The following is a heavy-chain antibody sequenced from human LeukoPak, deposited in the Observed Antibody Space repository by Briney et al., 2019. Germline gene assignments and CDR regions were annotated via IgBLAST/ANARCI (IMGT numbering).Heavy chain of an antibody. D-gene: IGHD2-21*02. CDR1: GGSFSGYY. V-gene: IGHV4-34*01. CDR2: INHSGST. Sequence: SETLSLTCAVYGGSFSGYYWSWIRQPPGKGLEWIGEINHSGSTNYNPSLKSRVTISVDTSKNQFSLKLSSVTAADTAVYYCAREHIVVVTAPSGVYFDYWGQGTLVTVSS. CDR3: AREHIVVVTAPSGVYFDY. J-gene: IGHJ4*02.